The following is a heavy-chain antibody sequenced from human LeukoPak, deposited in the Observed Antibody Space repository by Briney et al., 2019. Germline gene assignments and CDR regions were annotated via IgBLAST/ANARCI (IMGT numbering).Heavy chain of an antibody. J-gene: IGHJ4*02. V-gene: IGHV1-18*04. Sequence: ASVKVSCKASGYTFTGYYMHWVRQAPGQGLEWMGWINAYNGNTNYAQKLQGRVSMTADTPTSTAYMELRSLRSDDTAVYYCARDGHRRYYYESSDYRFDYWGQGTLVTVSS. CDR2: INAYNGNT. CDR3: ARDGHRRYYYESSDYRFDY. D-gene: IGHD3-22*01. CDR1: GYTFTGYY.